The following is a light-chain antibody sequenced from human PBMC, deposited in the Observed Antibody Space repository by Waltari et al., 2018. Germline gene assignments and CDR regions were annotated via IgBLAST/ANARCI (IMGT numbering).Light chain of an antibody. V-gene: IGKV3-20*01. CDR3: QNHERLPAT. CDR1: QSVRSF. J-gene: IGKJ1*01. Sequence: EVVLTQSPGTLSLSPGERATLACRASQSVRSFLAWYQQKPGQAPRLLIYHASNRATGIPDRFSGSGSGTDFSLTSSRLEPEDFAVYYCQNHERLPATFGQGTKVEI. CDR2: HAS.